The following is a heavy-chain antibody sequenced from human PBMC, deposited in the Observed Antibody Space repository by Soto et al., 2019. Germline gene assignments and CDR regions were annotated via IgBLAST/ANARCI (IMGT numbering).Heavy chain of an antibody. D-gene: IGHD3-16*02. Sequence: SETLSLTCTVSGGPISSGGYYWSWIRQHPGKGLEWIGYIYYSGSTYYNPSLKSRVTISVDTSKNQFSLKLSSVTAADTAVFFFSRARSGITFGGVIVYNWFDPWGQGTLVTVSS. V-gene: IGHV4-31*03. CDR2: IYYSGST. CDR1: GGPISSGGYY. CDR3: SRARSGITFGGVIVYNWFDP. J-gene: IGHJ5*02.